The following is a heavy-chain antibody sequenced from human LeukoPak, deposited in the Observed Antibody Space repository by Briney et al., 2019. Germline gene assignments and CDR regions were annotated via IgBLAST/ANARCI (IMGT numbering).Heavy chain of an antibody. Sequence: ASVKVSCKASGYSFTGSFIHWVRQAPGQGPEWMGWINPTSGATRSAQKFQGRVTVTRDTSISSAYMELSRLTSDDSAVYYCAKIVGAREYIPLWGQGTLVIVSS. CDR1: GYSFTGSF. D-gene: IGHD1-26*01. J-gene: IGHJ1*01. CDR3: AKIVGAREYIPL. V-gene: IGHV1-2*02. CDR2: INPTSGAT.